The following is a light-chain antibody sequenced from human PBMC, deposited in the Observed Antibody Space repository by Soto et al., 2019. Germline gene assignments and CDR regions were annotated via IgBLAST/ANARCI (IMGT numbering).Light chain of an antibody. CDR2: GAS. CDR1: QGISNY. Sequence: DIQLTQSPSFLSASVGDRVTITCRASQGISNYLAWYLQKPGKAPKLLISGASTLQSGVPSRFSGSGSGTESTLTVSSLQPEDFATYYCQQLNAYPHSFGGGTKVDIK. CDR3: QQLNAYPHS. V-gene: IGKV1-9*01. J-gene: IGKJ4*01.